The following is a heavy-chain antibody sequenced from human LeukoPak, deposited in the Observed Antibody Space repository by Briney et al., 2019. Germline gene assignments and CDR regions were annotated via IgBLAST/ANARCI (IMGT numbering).Heavy chain of an antibody. CDR1: GGSINSQSYY. V-gene: IGHV4-39*01. D-gene: IGHD5-24*01. Sequence: SETLSLTCSVSGGSINSQSYYWGWIRQPPGKGLEWIGSVYYDGTSYSNPSLKSRVAIFVDTSRDQFSLDLSFVTAADTALYYCVRHISTNTGYFASCGQGTLVSVSS. CDR2: VYYDGTS. CDR3: VRHISTNTGYFAS. J-gene: IGHJ4*02.